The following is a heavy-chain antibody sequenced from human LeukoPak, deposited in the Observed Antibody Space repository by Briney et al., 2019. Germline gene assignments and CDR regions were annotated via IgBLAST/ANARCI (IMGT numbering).Heavy chain of an antibody. CDR3: ARAEVAYSRSWYYFDY. D-gene: IGHD6-13*01. V-gene: IGHV3-21*01. J-gene: IGHJ4*02. Sequence: GGSLRLSCAASGFTLSSYSMIWVRQAPGKGLEWVSSINSSSSYIYYAYSVRGRFTISRDNAKNTLYLKMNSLRAEDTAVYYCARAEVAYSRSWYYFDYWGQGTLVTVSS. CDR2: INSSSSYI. CDR1: GFTLSSYS.